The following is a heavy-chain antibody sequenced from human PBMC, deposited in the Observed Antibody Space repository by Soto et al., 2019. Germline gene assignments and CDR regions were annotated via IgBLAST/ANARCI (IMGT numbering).Heavy chain of an antibody. CDR2: IYSRGST. V-gene: IGHV4-34*11. J-gene: IGHJ4*02. CDR3: ARAATAMVHLDY. D-gene: IGHD5-18*01. CDR1: GGSFSGYY. Sequence: PSETLSLTCAVYGGSFSGYYWSWIRQPPGKGLEWIGYIYSRGSTNYNPSLKSRLTISVDTSKNQFSLKLTSVTAADTDVYYCARAATAMVHLDYWGQGTLVTVSS.